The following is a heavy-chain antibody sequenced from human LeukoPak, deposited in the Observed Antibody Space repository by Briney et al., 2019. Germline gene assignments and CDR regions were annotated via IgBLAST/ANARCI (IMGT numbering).Heavy chain of an antibody. V-gene: IGHV3-48*01. J-gene: IGHJ4*02. D-gene: IGHD2-2*02. CDR2: ISSSSSTI. CDR3: ARDSPAAIDY. CDR1: GFTFSSYS. Sequence: GGSLRLSCAASGFTFSSYSMDWVRQAPGKGLEWVSYISSSSSTIYYADSVKGRFTISRDNAKNSLYLQMNSLRAEDTAVYYCARDSPAAIDYWGQGTLVTVSS.